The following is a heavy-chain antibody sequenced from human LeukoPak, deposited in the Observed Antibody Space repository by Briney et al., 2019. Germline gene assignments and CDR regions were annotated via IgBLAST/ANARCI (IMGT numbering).Heavy chain of an antibody. J-gene: IGHJ6*03. D-gene: IGHD3-16*01. CDR2: FYYSGIT. CDR3: VREWGAPIYYYYYMDV. V-gene: IGHV4-39*07. CDR1: GDSLSSSTYY. Sequence: SETLSLTCAVSGDSLSSSTYYWGWIRQPTGKGLEWIGSFYYSGITYYNPSLKSRVTISVDTSKNQFSLKLTSMTAADTAIYYCVREWGAPIYYYYYMDVWGKGITVTVSS.